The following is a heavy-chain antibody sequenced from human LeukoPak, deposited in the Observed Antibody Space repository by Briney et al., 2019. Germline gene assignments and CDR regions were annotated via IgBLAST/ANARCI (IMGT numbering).Heavy chain of an antibody. V-gene: IGHV4-59*01. CDR2: IYYSGST. D-gene: IGHD1-26*01. CDR1: GGSISSYY. J-gene: IGHJ4*02. Sequence: PSETLSLTCTVSGGSISSYYWSWIRQPPGKGLEWIGYIYYSGSTNYNPSLKSRVTISVDTSKNQFSLKPSSVTAADTAVYYCAREPGSYSGFDYWGQGTLVTVSS. CDR3: AREPGSYSGFDY.